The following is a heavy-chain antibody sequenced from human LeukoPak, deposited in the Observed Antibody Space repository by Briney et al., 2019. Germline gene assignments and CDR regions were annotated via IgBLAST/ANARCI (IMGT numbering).Heavy chain of an antibody. V-gene: IGHV3-21*01. D-gene: IGHD3-10*01. CDR1: GFTFSSYS. CDR3: ARDFDHCGSGSYDY. Sequence: PGGSLRLSCAASGFTFSSYSMNWVRQAPGKGLEWVSSISSSSSYIYYADSVKGRFTISRDNAKNSLYLQMNSLRAEDTAVYYCARDFDHCGSGSYDYWGQGTLVTVSS. CDR2: ISSSSSYI. J-gene: IGHJ4*02.